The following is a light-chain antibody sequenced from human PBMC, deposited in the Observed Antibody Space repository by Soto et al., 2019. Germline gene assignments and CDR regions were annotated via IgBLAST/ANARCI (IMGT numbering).Light chain of an antibody. CDR2: GAS. Sequence: DIQMTQSPSSVSASVGDRVTITCRASQGIGSCLAWYQQKPGKAPNLLIYGASRLQSGVPSRFSGSGSGTDFTLTISSLQPEDFATSFCQQANSFPPWTFGQGTKVEIK. CDR3: QQANSFPPWT. V-gene: IGKV1-12*01. CDR1: QGIGSC. J-gene: IGKJ1*01.